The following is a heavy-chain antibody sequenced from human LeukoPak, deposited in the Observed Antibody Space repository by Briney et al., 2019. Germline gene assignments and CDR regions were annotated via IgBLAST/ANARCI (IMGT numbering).Heavy chain of an antibody. Sequence: ASVKVSCKASGYTFTSYYMHWVRQAPGQGLEWMGWINPNSGGTNYAQKFQGRVTMTRDTSISTAYMELSRLRSDDTAVYYCARGGSSWYFGRYYYYYMDVWGKGTTVTVSS. CDR3: ARGGSSWYFGRYYYYYMDV. V-gene: IGHV1-2*02. J-gene: IGHJ6*03. CDR2: INPNSGGT. CDR1: GYTFTSYY. D-gene: IGHD6-13*01.